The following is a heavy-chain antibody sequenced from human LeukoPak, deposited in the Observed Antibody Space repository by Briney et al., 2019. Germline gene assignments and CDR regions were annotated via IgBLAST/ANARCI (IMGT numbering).Heavy chain of an antibody. Sequence: HTGGSLRLSCAASGFTFSSYAMHWVRQAPGKGLEWVAVISYDGSNKYYADSVKGRFTISRDNSKNTLYLQMNSLRAEDTAVYYCAKGAILLWFPKEPHFDYWGQGTLVTVSS. V-gene: IGHV3-30*04. CDR1: GFTFSSYA. D-gene: IGHD3-10*01. CDR3: AKGAILLWFPKEPHFDY. CDR2: ISYDGSNK. J-gene: IGHJ4*02.